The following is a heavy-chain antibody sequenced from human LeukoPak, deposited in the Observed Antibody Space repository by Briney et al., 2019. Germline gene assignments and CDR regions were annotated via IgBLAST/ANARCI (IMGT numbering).Heavy chain of an antibody. CDR2: ISGSGGST. CDR3: AKGPIVVVPAALDY. V-gene: IGHV3-23*01. D-gene: IGHD2-2*01. CDR1: GFTFSSYA. J-gene: IGHJ4*02. Sequence: PGGSLRLSCAASGFTFSSYAMSWVRQAPGKGLGWVSAISGSGGSTYYADSVKGRFTISRDNSKNTLYLQMNSLRAEDTAVYYCAKGPIVVVPAALDYWGQGTLVTVSS.